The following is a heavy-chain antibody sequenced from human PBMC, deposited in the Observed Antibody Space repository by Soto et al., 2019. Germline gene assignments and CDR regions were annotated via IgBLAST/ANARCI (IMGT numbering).Heavy chain of an antibody. CDR1: GFTFSNAW. D-gene: IGHD5-12*01. V-gene: IGHV3-15*01. J-gene: IGHJ3*02. CDR3: TPTRGLDAFDI. Sequence: PGGSLRLSCAASGFTFSNAWMSWVRQAPGKGLEWVGRIKSKTDGGTTDYAAPVKGRFTISRDDSKNTLYLQMNSLKTEDTAVYYCTPTRGLDAFDIWGQGTVVTVSS. CDR2: IKSKTDGGTT.